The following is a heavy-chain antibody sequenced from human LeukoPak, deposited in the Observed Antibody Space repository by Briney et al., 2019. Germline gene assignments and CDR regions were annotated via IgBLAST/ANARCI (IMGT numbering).Heavy chain of an antibody. CDR1: GYSINNHW. Sequence: GESLKIPCKGSGYSINNHWIGWVRQMPGKGLEWMGIIYPADSDIRYSPSFQGQVTISADKSISTAYLQWSSLKASDTAIYYCARQEYCSGGSCYTWFDPWGQGTLVTVSS. V-gene: IGHV5-51*01. CDR3: ARQEYCSGGSCYTWFDP. J-gene: IGHJ5*02. CDR2: IYPADSDI. D-gene: IGHD2-15*01.